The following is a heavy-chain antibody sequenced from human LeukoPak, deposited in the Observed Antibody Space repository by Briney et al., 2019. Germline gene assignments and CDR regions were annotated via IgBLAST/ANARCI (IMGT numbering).Heavy chain of an antibody. CDR2: IWYDGSNK. J-gene: IGHJ4*02. V-gene: IGHV3-33*06. Sequence: GGSLRLSCAASGFTFTNYGMHWVRQAPGKGLEWVAAIWYDGSNKYYGDSVKGRFTISRDNSKNTLYLQMNSLRAEDTAVYYCAKVSAGVRGNIGLWGQGTLVTVSS. CDR1: GFTFTNYG. D-gene: IGHD3-16*01. CDR3: AKVSAGVRGNIGL.